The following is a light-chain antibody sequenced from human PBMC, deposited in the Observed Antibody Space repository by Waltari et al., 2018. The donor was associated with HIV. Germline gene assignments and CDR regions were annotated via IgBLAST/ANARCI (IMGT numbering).Light chain of an antibody. CDR2: DVT. CDR1: TADVGAYHY. V-gene: IGLV2-11*01. CDR3: CSYAGSPWM. J-gene: IGLJ3*02. Sequence: QSVLTQPRSLSGSPRQSVTISCTGTTADVGAYHYVSWYQQHPGKAPKLIIYDVTKRPSGVPDRFSGSKSGNTASLTISGLQAEDEADYYCCSYAGSPWMFGGGTRLTVL.